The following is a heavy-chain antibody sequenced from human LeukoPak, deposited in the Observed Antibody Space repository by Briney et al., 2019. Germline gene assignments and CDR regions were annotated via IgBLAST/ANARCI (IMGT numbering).Heavy chain of an antibody. Sequence: TSETLSLTCTVSGGSISSYYWSWIRQPPGKGLEWIGYIYYSGNTNYNPSLKSRVTISVDTSKNQFSLKLSSVTAADTAVYYCARVGSRWFYYFDYWGQGTLVTVSS. CDR3: ARVGSRWFYYFDY. V-gene: IGHV4-59*01. J-gene: IGHJ4*02. CDR1: GGSISSYY. CDR2: IYYSGNT. D-gene: IGHD6-19*01.